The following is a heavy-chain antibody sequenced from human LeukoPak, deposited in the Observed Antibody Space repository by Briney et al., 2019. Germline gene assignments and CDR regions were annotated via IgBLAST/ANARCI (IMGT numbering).Heavy chain of an antibody. J-gene: IGHJ6*04. Sequence: ASVKVSCKASGGTFSSYAISWVRQAPGQGLEWMGGIIPIFGTANYAQKFQGRVTITADESTSTAYMELSSLRSEDTAAYYCASDIAAAGENGYYYYGMDVWGKGTTVTVSS. V-gene: IGHV1-69*13. D-gene: IGHD6-13*01. CDR3: ASDIAAAGENGYYYYGMDV. CDR2: IIPIFGTA. CDR1: GGTFSSYA.